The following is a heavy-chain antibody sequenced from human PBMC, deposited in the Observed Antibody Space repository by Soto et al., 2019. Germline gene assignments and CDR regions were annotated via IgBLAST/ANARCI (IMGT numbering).Heavy chain of an antibody. CDR2: VNPSGGHT. V-gene: IGHV1-46*01. CDR3: ARGGHVVVVTAALDY. D-gene: IGHD2-21*02. J-gene: IGHJ4*02. CDR1: GDTFTDYY. Sequence: QVQLVQSGAEVKKPGASVKVSCKASGDTFTDYYIHWVRQAPGQGLEWMGTVNPSGGHTTYAQHFLGRRTXNXDXSRXPLYMELTSLTSEDTDVYYCARGGHVVVVTAALDYWGQGTLVTVSS.